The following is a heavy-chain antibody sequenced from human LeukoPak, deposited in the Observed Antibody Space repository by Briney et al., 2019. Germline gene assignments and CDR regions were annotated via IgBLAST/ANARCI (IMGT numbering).Heavy chain of an antibody. CDR2: INPNAGTT. J-gene: IGHJ5*02. CDR3: ARGIWEVRQGVTPLDPFDP. D-gene: IGHD3-16*01. CDR1: GYTFTSYY. Sequence: ASVKVSCKASGYTFTSYYMHWVRQAPGQGLEWMGIINPNAGTTSYAQKFQGRVTVTRDTSTSTVYMELSSLRSEDTAVYYCARGIWEVRQGVTPLDPFDPWGQGTLVTVSS. V-gene: IGHV1-46*01.